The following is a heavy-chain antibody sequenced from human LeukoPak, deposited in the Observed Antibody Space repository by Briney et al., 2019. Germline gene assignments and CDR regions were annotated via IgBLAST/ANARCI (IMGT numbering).Heavy chain of an antibody. V-gene: IGHV1-18*01. CDR1: GYTFISYG. J-gene: IGHJ5*02. CDR2: ISSHNGYT. D-gene: IGHD6-19*01. CDR3: ARRRAVAGVNWFDH. Sequence: ASVKVSCKASGYTFISYGISWVRQAPGQGLEWMGWISSHNGYTKYAQKFQGRVTMTTDTSMSTAYMELGSLRSDDTAVYYCARRRAVAGVNWFDHWGQGTLVTVSS.